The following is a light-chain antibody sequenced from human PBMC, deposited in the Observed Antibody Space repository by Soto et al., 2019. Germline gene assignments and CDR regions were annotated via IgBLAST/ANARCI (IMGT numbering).Light chain of an antibody. CDR3: QPYNNWPFT. CDR2: GAS. J-gene: IGKJ5*01. V-gene: IGKV3-15*01. Sequence: EIGMTQYPATLSVSPGERATLSCRASQSVSSSVAWYQQKPGQAPRLLIYGASTRATGIPARFSGSGSGTEFTLTISSLQSEDFAVYYCQPYNNWPFTFGQGTRLEI. CDR1: QSVSSS.